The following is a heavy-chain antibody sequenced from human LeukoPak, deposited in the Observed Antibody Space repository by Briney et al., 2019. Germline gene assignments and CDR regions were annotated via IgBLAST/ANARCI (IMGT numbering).Heavy chain of an antibody. D-gene: IGHD3-16*01. Sequence: SETLSLTCTVSGGSISRYYWSWIRQPPGKGLEWIGNIYYSGSTNYNPSLKSRVTISVDKSKNQFSLKLSSVTAADTAVYYCARGWGKVDYWGQGTLVTVSS. CDR3: ARGWGKVDY. CDR2: IYYSGST. CDR1: GGSISRYY. V-gene: IGHV4-59*12. J-gene: IGHJ4*02.